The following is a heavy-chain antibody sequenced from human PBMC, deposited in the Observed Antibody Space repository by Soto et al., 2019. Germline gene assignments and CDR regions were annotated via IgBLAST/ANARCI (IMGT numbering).Heavy chain of an antibody. V-gene: IGHV3-23*01. Sequence: EVQLLESGGGLVKPGGSLRLSCAASGFTFTNYAMTWVRQAPGKGLEWVSSISGGDGDTSYADSVKGRFTISRDNSENTMFLQMISLRPDDPAVYYCAKDRFTSTVRKYWFFDLWGRGTLVTVSS. CDR3: AKDRFTSTVRKYWFFDL. D-gene: IGHD3-10*01. J-gene: IGHJ2*01. CDR1: GFTFTNYA. CDR2: ISGGDGDT.